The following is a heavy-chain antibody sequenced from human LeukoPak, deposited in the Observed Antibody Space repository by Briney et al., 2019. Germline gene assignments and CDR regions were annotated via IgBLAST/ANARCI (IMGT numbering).Heavy chain of an antibody. CDR3: ARDWGAPHTLNFDS. CDR2: ISSLNGNT. V-gene: IGHV1-18*01. Sequence: ASVKVSCKASGYTFTSYGISWVRQAPGQGLEWMGWISSLNGNTDCAQNLQGRITMTTDTSTSTAYLELTSLRSDDTAVYYCARDWGAPHTLNFDSWGQGTLVTVSS. D-gene: IGHD1-26*01. J-gene: IGHJ4*02. CDR1: GYTFTSYG.